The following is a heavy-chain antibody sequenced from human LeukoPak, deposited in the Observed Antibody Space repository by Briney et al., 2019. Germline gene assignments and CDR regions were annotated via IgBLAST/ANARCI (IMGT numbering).Heavy chain of an antibody. Sequence: PSETLSLTCAVYGGPFSGYYWSWIRQPPGKGLEWIGEINHSGSTNYNPSFKSRVTISVDTSKNQFSLKLSSVTAADTAVYYCARGKRYSSGWPFDYWGQGTLVTVSS. V-gene: IGHV4-34*01. CDR2: INHSGST. D-gene: IGHD6-19*01. CDR1: GGPFSGYY. CDR3: ARGKRYSSGWPFDY. J-gene: IGHJ4*02.